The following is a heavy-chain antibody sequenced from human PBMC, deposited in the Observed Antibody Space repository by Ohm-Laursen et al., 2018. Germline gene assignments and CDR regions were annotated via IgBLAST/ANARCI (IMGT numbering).Heavy chain of an antibody. D-gene: IGHD2-15*01. V-gene: IGHV1-2*02. CDR2: VNPNSGGA. J-gene: IGHJ5*02. CDR3: ARAIGGSGPPFDWFDP. Sequence: ASVKVSCKASGYTFTVYYTHWVRQAPGRGPEWMGCVNPNSGGANYAQRFQGRVTMTRDTSISTAYMELSRLTSDDTALYYCARAIGGSGPPFDWFDPWGQGTLVTVSS. CDR1: GYTFTVYY.